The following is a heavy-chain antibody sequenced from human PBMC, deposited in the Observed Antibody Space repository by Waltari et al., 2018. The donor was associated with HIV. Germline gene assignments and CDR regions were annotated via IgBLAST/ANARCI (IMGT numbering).Heavy chain of an antibody. D-gene: IGHD3-9*01. J-gene: IGHJ4*02. Sequence: QVQLPDSGPGLVKPSGTLSLTCVVSGGSTRSSKWSSWVRQPPGTGLEWIGEIYHSGATNYNPSLKSRVTISVDKSKDKFTLKLRSVTAADTAVYFCARVSSLTGYYKALDYWGQGTLVTVSS. CDR1: GGSTRSSKW. CDR3: ARVSSLTGYYKALDY. CDR2: IYHSGAT. V-gene: IGHV4-4*02.